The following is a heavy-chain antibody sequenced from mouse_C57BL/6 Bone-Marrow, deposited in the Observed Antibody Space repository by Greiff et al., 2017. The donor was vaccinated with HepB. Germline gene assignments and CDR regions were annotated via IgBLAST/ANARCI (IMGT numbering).Heavy chain of an antibody. CDR1: GFNIKDYY. CDR2: IDPEDGET. J-gene: IGHJ2*01. CDR3: PRSLIYYGANY. D-gene: IGHD1-1*01. V-gene: IGHV14-2*01. Sequence: EVHLVESGAELVKPGASVKLSCTASGFNIKDYYIHWVKQRTEQGLEWIGRIDPEDGETKYAQKFQDKATITADTSSNTAYLQLSSLTSEDTAVYYCPRSLIYYGANYWGQGTTLTVSS.